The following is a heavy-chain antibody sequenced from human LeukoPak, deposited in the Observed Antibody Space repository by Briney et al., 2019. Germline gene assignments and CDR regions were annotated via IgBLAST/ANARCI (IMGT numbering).Heavy chain of an antibody. CDR1: GASISSFH. Sequence: PSETLSLTCPVSGASISSFHWSWIRQSPGKGLEWIGNIYYSGTTNYNPSLKSRVSLSVDTSEKQFSLQLNSVTAADTAIYHWARADRSGFDFFDHWGQGILVTVSS. V-gene: IGHV4-59*01. CDR3: ARADRSGFDFFDH. CDR2: IYYSGTT. D-gene: IGHD6-19*01. J-gene: IGHJ4*02.